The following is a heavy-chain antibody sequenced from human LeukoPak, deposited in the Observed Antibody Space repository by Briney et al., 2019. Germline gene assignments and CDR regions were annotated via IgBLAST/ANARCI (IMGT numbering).Heavy chain of an antibody. CDR3: ARVMTPRYYFDY. CDR1: GYTFTSYG. V-gene: IGHV1-18*01. Sequence: ASVKVSCKASGYTFTSYGISWVRQAPGQGLEWMGWISAYNGNTNYAQKLQGRVTMTIDTSTSTAYMELRSLRSDDTAVYYCARVMTPRYYFDYWGQGTLVTVSS. CDR2: ISAYNGNT. J-gene: IGHJ4*02.